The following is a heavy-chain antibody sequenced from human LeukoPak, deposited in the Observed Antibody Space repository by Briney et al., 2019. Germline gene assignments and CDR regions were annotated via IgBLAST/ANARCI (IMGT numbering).Heavy chain of an antibody. Sequence: SETLSLTCAVSSGSISSSDWWSWVRQPPGKGLEWIGEIYHSGSTNYNPSLKSRVTISVDKSKNQFSLKLSSVTAADTAVYYCARVGWFGELPGYNFDYWGQGTLVTVSS. J-gene: IGHJ4*02. CDR2: IYHSGST. D-gene: IGHD3-10*01. CDR3: ARVGWFGELPGYNFDY. CDR1: SGSISSSDW. V-gene: IGHV4-4*02.